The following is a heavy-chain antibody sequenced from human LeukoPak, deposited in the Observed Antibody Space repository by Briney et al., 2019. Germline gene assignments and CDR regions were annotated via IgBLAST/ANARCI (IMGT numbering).Heavy chain of an antibody. V-gene: IGHV4-34*01. Sequence: SETLSLTCAVYGGSFSGYYWSWIRQPPGKGLEWIGEINHSGSTNYNPSLKSRVTISVDTSKNQFSLKLSSVTAADTAVYYCAGGTLSGWFLHSDYWGQGTLVTVSS. J-gene: IGHJ4*02. D-gene: IGHD6-19*01. CDR2: INHSGST. CDR1: GGSFSGYY. CDR3: AGGTLSGWFLHSDY.